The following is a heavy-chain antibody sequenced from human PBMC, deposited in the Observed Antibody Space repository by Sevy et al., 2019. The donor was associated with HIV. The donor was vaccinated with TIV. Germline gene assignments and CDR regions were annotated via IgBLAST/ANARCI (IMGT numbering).Heavy chain of an antibody. CDR3: AKGNSGSFDY. CDR1: GFSFSTYW. Sequence: GGSLRLSCAASGFSFSTYWMHWVRQAPGKGLEWVANIKQDESEKYYVASVKGRFTISRDNAKNSVYLEMNSLRPEDTGIYYCAKGNSGSFDYWGLGTLVTVSS. J-gene: IGHJ4*02. CDR2: IKQDESEK. D-gene: IGHD3-22*01. V-gene: IGHV3-7*01.